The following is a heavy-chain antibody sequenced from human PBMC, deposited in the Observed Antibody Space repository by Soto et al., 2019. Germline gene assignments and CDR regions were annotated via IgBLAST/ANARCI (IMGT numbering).Heavy chain of an antibody. CDR1: GGTFSSYT. Sequence: QVQLVQSGAEVKKPGSSVKVSCKASGGTFSSYTISWVRQAPGQGLEWMGRIIPILGIANYAQKFQGRVTITADKSTSTAYMELSSLRSEDTAVYYCAKLYCSGGSCGWFDPWGQGTLVTVSS. J-gene: IGHJ5*02. CDR2: IIPILGIA. V-gene: IGHV1-69*02. D-gene: IGHD2-15*01. CDR3: AKLYCSGGSCGWFDP.